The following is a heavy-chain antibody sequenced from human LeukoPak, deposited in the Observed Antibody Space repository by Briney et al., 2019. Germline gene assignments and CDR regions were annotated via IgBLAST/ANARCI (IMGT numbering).Heavy chain of an antibody. CDR3: ACRDLTSTWSFP. Sequence: GASLQISCQGFGYSFTSYWIGWVRQVPGKGMEWMGVIYPGDSRIRYNPSFQGQVTISVDKSISTAYLQWVSLKASDTAMYYCACRDLTSTWSFPWGQGTLVTVSS. J-gene: IGHJ5*02. V-gene: IGHV5-51*01. D-gene: IGHD6-13*01. CDR1: GYSFTSYW. CDR2: IYPGDSRI.